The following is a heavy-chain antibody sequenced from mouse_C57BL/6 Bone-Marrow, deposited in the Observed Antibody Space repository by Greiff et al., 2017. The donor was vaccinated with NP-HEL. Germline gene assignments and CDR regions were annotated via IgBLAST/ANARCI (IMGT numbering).Heavy chain of an antibody. J-gene: IGHJ3*01. Sequence: VQLVESGAELARPGASVKLSCKASGYTFTSYGISWVKQRTGQGLEWIGEIYPRSGNTYYNEKFKGKATLTADKSSSTAYMELRSLTSEDSAVYFCARQDYYGSSLWGFAYWGQGTLVTVSA. CDR2: IYPRSGNT. CDR1: GYTFTSYG. V-gene: IGHV1-81*01. CDR3: ARQDYYGSSLWGFAY. D-gene: IGHD1-1*01.